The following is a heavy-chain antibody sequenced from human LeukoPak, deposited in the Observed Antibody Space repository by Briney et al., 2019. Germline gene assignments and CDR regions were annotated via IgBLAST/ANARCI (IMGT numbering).Heavy chain of an antibody. D-gene: IGHD3-22*01. CDR3: ARYYYNDNGYSEDAFDI. CDR2: IKEDGSEE. CDR1: GFTFSTYA. V-gene: IGHV3-7*01. J-gene: IGHJ3*02. Sequence: GGSLRLSCAASGFTFSTYAVNWVRQAPGKGLEWVANIKEDGSEENYVDSMKGRFTISRDNAKNSLYLQMNSLRAEDTAVYYCARYYYNDNGYSEDAFDIWGQGTMVTVSS.